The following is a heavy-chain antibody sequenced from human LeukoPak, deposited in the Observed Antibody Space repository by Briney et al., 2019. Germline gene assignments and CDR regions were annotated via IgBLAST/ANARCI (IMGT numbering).Heavy chain of an antibody. J-gene: IGHJ4*02. D-gene: IGHD3-10*01. V-gene: IGHV4-59*01. Sequence: PSETLSLTCTVSGGSISSYYWSWIRQPPGKGLEWIGYIYYSGSTNYNTSLKSRVTISVDRSKNQFSPKLSSVTAADTAVYYCARVTSGSQFNDYWGQGTPVTVSS. CDR3: ARVTSGSQFNDY. CDR2: IYYSGST. CDR1: GGSISSYY.